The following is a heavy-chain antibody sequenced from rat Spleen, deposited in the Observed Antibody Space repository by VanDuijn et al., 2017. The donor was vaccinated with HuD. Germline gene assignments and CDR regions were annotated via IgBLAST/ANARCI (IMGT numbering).Heavy chain of an antibody. J-gene: IGHJ4*01. CDR3: ARRKYNSGYGVMDA. CDR1: GFTFSNYD. Sequence: EVQLVESGGGLVQPGRSLKLSCAASGFTFSNYDMAWVRQAPTKGLEGVASIIPSGGSTYYRDSVKGRFTVSRDNAKSTLYLQMDSLRSEDTATYYCARRKYNSGYGVMDAWGQGASVTVSS. V-gene: IGHV5-25*01. D-gene: IGHD4-3*01. CDR2: IIPSGGST.